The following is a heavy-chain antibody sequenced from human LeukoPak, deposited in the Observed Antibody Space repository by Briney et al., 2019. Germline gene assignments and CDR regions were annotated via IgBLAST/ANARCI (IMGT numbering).Heavy chain of an antibody. D-gene: IGHD6-19*01. CDR3: ARDTTPYSSGWYDY. CDR2: INHSGGT. J-gene: IGHJ4*02. Sequence: SQTLSLTCAVYGGSFSGYYWSWIRRPPGKGLEWIGEINHSGGTNYNPSLKSRVTISVDTSKNQFSLKLSSVTAADTAVYFCARDTTPYSSGWYDYWGQGTLVTVSS. V-gene: IGHV4-34*01. CDR1: GGSFSGYY.